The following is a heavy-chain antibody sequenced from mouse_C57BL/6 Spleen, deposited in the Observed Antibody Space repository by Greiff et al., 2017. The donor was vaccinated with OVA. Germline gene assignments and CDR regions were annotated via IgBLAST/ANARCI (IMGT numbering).Heavy chain of an antibody. J-gene: IGHJ2*01. V-gene: IGHV5-12*01. CDR1: GFTFSDYY. CDR3: ARHHYDGFFDY. Sequence: EVQLQESGGGLVQPGGSLKLSCAASGFTFSDYYMYWVRQTPEKRLEWVAYISNGGGSTYYPDTVKGRFTISRDNAKNTLYLQMSRLKSEDTAMYYCARHHYDGFFDYWGQGTTLTVSS. D-gene: IGHD2-3*01. CDR2: ISNGGGST.